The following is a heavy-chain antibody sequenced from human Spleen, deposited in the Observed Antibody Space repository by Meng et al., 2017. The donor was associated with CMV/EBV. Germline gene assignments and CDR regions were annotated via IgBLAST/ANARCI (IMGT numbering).Heavy chain of an antibody. V-gene: IGHV4-59*01. D-gene: IGHD2-21*02. Sequence: SETLSLTCTVSGGSISSYYWSWIRQPPGKGLEWIGYIYYSGSTNYNPSLKSRVTISGDTSKNQFSLKLSSVTAADTAVYYCARRLLSIEGDQYFDYWGQGTLVTVSS. CDR3: ARRLLSIEGDQYFDY. CDR1: GGSISSYY. J-gene: IGHJ4*02. CDR2: IYYSGST.